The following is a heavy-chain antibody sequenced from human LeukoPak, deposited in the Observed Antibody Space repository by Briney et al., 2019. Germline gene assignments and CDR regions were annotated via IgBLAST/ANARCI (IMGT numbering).Heavy chain of an antibody. V-gene: IGHV3-53*01. D-gene: IGHD5-18*01. J-gene: IGHJ6*02. CDR1: GFTFSSYA. CDR2: IYSGGST. CDR3: ARDRRFGGYSYGTYYYYGMDV. Sequence: PGGSLRLSCAASGFTFSSYAMSWVRQAPGKGLEWVSVIYSGGSTYYADSVKGRFTISRDNSKNTLYLQMNSLRAEDTAVYYCARDRRFGGYSYGTYYYYGMDVWGQGTTVTVSS.